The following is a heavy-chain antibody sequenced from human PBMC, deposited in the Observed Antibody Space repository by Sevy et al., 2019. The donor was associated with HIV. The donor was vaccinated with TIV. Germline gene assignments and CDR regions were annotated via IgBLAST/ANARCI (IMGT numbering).Heavy chain of an antibody. D-gene: IGHD1-1*01. Sequence: SETLSLTCTVSGGSISSYYWSWIRQPPGKGLEWIGYIYYSGSTNYNPSLKSRVTISVDTSKNQFSLKLSSVTAADTAVYYCARVGGLDYYYYYYGMDVWGQGTTVTVSS. CDR2: IYYSGST. J-gene: IGHJ6*02. V-gene: IGHV4-59*01. CDR3: ARVGGLDYYYYYYGMDV. CDR1: GGSISSYY.